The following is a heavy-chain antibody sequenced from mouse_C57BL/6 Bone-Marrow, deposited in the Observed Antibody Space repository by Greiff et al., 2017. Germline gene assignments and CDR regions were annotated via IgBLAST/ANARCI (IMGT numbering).Heavy chain of an antibody. D-gene: IGHD2-3*01. V-gene: IGHV1-18*01. CDR3: AREVYDGYYGWFAY. CDR2: INPNNGGT. J-gene: IGHJ3*01. CDR1: GYTFTDYN. Sequence: EVQLQESGPELVKPGASVKIPCKASGYTFTDYNMDWVKQSHGKSLEWIVDINPNNGGTIYNQKLNGKATLTVDKSSSTAYMERRSLTSEDTAVYYCAREVYDGYYGWFAYWGQGTLVTVAA.